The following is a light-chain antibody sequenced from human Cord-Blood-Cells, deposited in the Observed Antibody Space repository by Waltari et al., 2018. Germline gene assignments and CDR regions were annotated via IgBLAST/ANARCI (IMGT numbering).Light chain of an antibody. CDR2: GAP. V-gene: IGKV3-15*01. Sequence: EIVMTQSPATLSVSPGERATLSCRASQSVSSNLAWYQQKPGQAPRLLIHGAPTRATGIPARFSGSGFGTEFTPTLRRLQSGNFAVYYCQQYNNWPPYTFGQGTKLEIK. CDR3: QQYNNWPPYT. CDR1: QSVSSN. J-gene: IGKJ2*01.